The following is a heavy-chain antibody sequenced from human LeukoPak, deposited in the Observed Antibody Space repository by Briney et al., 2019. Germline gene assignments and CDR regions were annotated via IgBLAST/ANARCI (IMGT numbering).Heavy chain of an antibody. Sequence: ASVKVSCKAYGYTFTSYGSSWVRQAPGQGLEWMGWISAYNGNTNYAQKLQGRVTMTTDTSTSTAYMELRSLRSDDTAVYYCARRSRDGYNLVVFDYWGQGTLVTVSS. J-gene: IGHJ4*02. CDR3: ARRSRDGYNLVVFDY. D-gene: IGHD5-24*01. V-gene: IGHV1-18*01. CDR2: ISAYNGNT. CDR1: GYTFTSYG.